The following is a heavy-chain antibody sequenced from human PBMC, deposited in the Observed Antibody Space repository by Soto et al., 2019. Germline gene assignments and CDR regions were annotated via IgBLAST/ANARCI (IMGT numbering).Heavy chain of an antibody. J-gene: IGHJ2*01. V-gene: IGHV4-4*09. CDR2: AYHSGKT. CDR3: ARPWGTTPAVWYFDL. D-gene: IGHD2-2*01. Sequence: QVQLQESGPGLVKPSETLSLTCXVXXXXXXXXXXXXXXXXPGQWLDRIGYAYHSGKTDSKPSLXXXVTXSXXTSXXXFXXXLTXXTXSDTSXFYXARPWGTTPAVWYFDLWGRGTLVTVSS. CDR1: XXXXXXXX.